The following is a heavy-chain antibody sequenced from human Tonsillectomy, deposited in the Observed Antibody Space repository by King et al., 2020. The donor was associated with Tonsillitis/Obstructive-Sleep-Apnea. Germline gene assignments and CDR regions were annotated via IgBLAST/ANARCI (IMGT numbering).Heavy chain of an antibody. CDR1: GFTFGSYA. Sequence: VQLVESGGGLVQPGGSLRLSCAASGFTFGSYAVSWVRQAPGKGLGWVSAISGSGGSTYYADSVKGRFTISRDNSKSTLYLEMNSLRAEDTAVYYCAKDPAGGSGTIPHNAFDIWGQGTIVTVSS. V-gene: IGHV3-23*04. CDR3: AKDPAGGSGTIPHNAFDI. J-gene: IGHJ3*02. D-gene: IGHD3-10*01. CDR2: ISGSGGST.